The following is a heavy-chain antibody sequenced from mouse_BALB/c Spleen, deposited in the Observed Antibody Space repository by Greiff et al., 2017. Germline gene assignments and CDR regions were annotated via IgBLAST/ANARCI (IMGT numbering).Heavy chain of an antibody. CDR3: ARSEGYYGNYDY. CDR1: GFNIKDTY. V-gene: IGHV14-3*02. Sequence: VQLQQSGAELVKPGASVKLSCTASGFNIKDTYMHWVKQRPEQGLEWIGRIDPANGNTKYDPKFQGKATITADTSSNTAYLQLSSLTSEDTAVYYCARSEGYYGNYDYWGQGTTLTVSS. D-gene: IGHD2-1*01. J-gene: IGHJ2*01. CDR2: IDPANGNT.